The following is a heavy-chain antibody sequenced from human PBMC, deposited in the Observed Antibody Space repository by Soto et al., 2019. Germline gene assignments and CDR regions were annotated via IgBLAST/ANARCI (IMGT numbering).Heavy chain of an antibody. J-gene: IGHJ6*02. D-gene: IGHD1-26*01. V-gene: IGHV4-4*02. CDR2: IYHSGSA. Sequence: QVQLQESGPGLVKPSGTLSLTCAVSGGSISSTKWWSWVRQPPGKGLEWIGEIYHSGSANYNPSLKSRLTISIDKSKNQFSLRLSSVTAADTAVYYCASATWDLYYYYGLDVWGQGTTVTVSS. CDR3: ASATWDLYYYYGLDV. CDR1: GGSISSTKW.